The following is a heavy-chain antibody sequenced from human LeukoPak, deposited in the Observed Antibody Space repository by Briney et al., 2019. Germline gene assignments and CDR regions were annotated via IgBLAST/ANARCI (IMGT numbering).Heavy chain of an antibody. V-gene: IGHV4-59*01. D-gene: IGHD3-10*01. Sequence: SETLSLTCTVSGGSLSSYYWSWIRQPPGRGLEWIGYIYNRGSTNYNPSLKGRVTIPVHTSKNQLSLNLTSLTAADRPVYLCAGDRELGYWGPGTLVNGSS. CDR1: GGSLSSYY. CDR3: AGDRELGY. J-gene: IGHJ4*02. CDR2: IYNRGST.